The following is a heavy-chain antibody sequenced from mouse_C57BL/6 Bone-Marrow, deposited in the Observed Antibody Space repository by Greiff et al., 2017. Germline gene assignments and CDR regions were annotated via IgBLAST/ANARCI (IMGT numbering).Heavy chain of an antibody. CDR3: ARERGRWDAWFAY. V-gene: IGHV3-6*01. CDR2: ISYDGSN. D-gene: IGHD4-1*01. Sequence: EVQLQESGPGLVKPSQSLSLSCSVTGYSITSGYYWNWIRQFPGNKLGWGGYISYDGSNNYNQSLKNGISITRDTSKNQFFLQLNSVTTEATATYYCARERGRWDAWFAYWGQGTLVTVSA. CDR1: GYSITSGYY. J-gene: IGHJ3*01.